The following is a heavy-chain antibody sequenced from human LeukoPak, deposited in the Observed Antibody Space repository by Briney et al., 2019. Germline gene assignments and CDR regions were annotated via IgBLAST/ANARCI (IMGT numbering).Heavy chain of an antibody. CDR3: AKGYERGTPYYYMDV. Sequence: PGRSLRLSCATSGFTFSAYGFHWVRQAAGKGLEWVGIIWDDGSEESYADSVKGRFTISRDNSNNTVYLQMNSLRVEDTAVYYCAKGYERGTPYYYMDVWGKGTTVTVSS. J-gene: IGHJ6*03. D-gene: IGHD3-16*01. CDR2: IWDDGSEE. V-gene: IGHV3-33*06. CDR1: GFTFSAYG.